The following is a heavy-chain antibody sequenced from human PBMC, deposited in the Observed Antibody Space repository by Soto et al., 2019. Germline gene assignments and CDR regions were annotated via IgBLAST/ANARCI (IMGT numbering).Heavy chain of an antibody. D-gene: IGHD5-12*01. Sequence: SETLSLTCTVSGASISSGDYFWSWIRQSPGKGLQWIGYIYDSGSSYYNPSLKSRVTMSVDTSKNQFSLKLSSVTAADTAVYYCAREKGYISGPKNFDYWGQGALVTVSS. CDR2: IYDSGSS. CDR1: GASISSGDYF. CDR3: AREKGYISGPKNFDY. J-gene: IGHJ4*02. V-gene: IGHV4-30-4*01.